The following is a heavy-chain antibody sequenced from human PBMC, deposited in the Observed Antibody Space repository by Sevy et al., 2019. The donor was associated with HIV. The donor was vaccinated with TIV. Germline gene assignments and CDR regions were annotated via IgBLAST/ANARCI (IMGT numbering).Heavy chain of an antibody. CDR2: THYRSKWYN. V-gene: IGHV6-1*01. CDR1: GNSVSDNSVA. D-gene: IGHD2-15*01. J-gene: IGHJ3*01. Sequence: SQTLSLTCAISGNSVSDNSVAWNWIRQSPSRGLEWLGRTHYRSKWYNDYAVSVKGRITITPDTSKNQFSLQLNSVTPEDTAVYYCARACCSRDQYGVLGAFVFWGQGTMVTDSS. CDR3: ARACCSRDQYGVLGAFVF.